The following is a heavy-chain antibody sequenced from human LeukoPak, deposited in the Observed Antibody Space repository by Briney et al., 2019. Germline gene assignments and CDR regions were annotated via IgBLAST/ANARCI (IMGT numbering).Heavy chain of an antibody. CDR3: AKVSGGFSDY. V-gene: IGHV3-30*18. CDR1: GFTFSSYG. CDR2: ISYDGSNK. J-gene: IGHJ4*02. D-gene: IGHD3-10*01. Sequence: PGGSLRLSCAASGFTFSSYGMHWVRQAPGKGLEWMAVISYDGSNKYYADSVKGRFTISRDNSKNTLYLQMNSLRAEDTAVYYCAKVSGGFSDYWGQGTLVTVSS.